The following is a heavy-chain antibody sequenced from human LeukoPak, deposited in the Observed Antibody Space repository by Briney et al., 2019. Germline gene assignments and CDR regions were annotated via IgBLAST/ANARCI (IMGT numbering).Heavy chain of an antibody. D-gene: IGHD3-22*01. CDR3: ARARDSSGYYENPDAFDI. CDR1: GYTFTDYY. Sequence: PSASVKVSCKASGYTFTDYYMHWVRQDPGQGLEWMGWINPNSGGTNYAQKFQGRVTMTRDTSISTAYMELSRLRSDDTAVYYCARARDSSGYYENPDAFDIWGQGTMVTVSS. CDR2: INPNSGGT. J-gene: IGHJ3*02. V-gene: IGHV1-2*02.